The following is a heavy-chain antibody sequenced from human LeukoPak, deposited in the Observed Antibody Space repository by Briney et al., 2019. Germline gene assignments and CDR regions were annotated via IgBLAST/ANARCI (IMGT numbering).Heavy chain of an antibody. J-gene: IGHJ4*02. V-gene: IGHV1-2*02. CDR3: ARGPGLEWLLSYFDY. Sequence: ASVKVSCEASGYTFTSYGISWVRQAPGQGLEWMGWINPNSGGTNYAQKFQGRVTMTRDTSISTAYMELSRLRSDDTAVYYCARGPGLEWLLSYFDYWGQGTLVTVSS. D-gene: IGHD3-3*01. CDR2: INPNSGGT. CDR1: GYTFTSYG.